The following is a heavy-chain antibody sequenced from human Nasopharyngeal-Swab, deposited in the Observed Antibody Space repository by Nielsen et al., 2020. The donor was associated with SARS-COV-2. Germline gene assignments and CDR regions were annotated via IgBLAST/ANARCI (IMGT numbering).Heavy chain of an antibody. V-gene: IGHV1-69*13. CDR1: GGTFSSYA. Sequence: SVKVSCKASGGTFSSYAISWVRQAPGQGLEWMGGIIPIFGTANYAQKFQGRVTITADESTSTAYMEPSSLRSEDTAVYYCARGGGYCSSTSCPNWFDPWGQGTLVTVSS. CDR3: ARGGGYCSSTSCPNWFDP. J-gene: IGHJ5*02. CDR2: IIPIFGTA. D-gene: IGHD2-2*01.